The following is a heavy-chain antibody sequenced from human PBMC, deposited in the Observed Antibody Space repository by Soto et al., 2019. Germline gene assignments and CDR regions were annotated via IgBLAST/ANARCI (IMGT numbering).Heavy chain of an antibody. J-gene: IGHJ5*02. CDR1: GYTFTSYA. CDR2: INAGNGNT. V-gene: IGHV1-3*01. CDR3: ARDLGAEGSGSNWFDP. D-gene: IGHD3-10*01. Sequence: GASVKVSCKASGYTFTSYAMHWVRQAPGQRLEWMGWINAGNGNTKYSQRFQGRVTITRDTSASTAYMELSSLRSEDTAVYYCARDLGAEGSGSNWFDPWGQGTLVTVSS.